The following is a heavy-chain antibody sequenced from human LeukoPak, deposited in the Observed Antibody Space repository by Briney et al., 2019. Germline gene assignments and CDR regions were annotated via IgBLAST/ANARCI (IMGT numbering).Heavy chain of an antibody. CDR1: GGSISRYY. J-gene: IGHJ5*02. Sequence: SETLSLTCTVSGGSISRYYWSWIRQPPGKGLESIGYISYSGSTNYNPSLKSRVTISVDTSKNQFSLKLSSVTAADTAVYYCARDQVVGAVDPWGQGTLVTVSS. D-gene: IGHD1-26*01. CDR2: ISYSGST. CDR3: ARDQVVGAVDP. V-gene: IGHV4-59*01.